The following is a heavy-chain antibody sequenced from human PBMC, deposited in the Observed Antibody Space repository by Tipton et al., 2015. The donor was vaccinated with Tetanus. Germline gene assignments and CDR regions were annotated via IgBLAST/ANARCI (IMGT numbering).Heavy chain of an antibody. CDR3: ARGGLGEVGL. D-gene: IGHD2-15*01. Sequence: TLSLTCTVSGGSISSYYWSWIRQPPGKGLEWIGYIYYSGSTNYNPSLKSRVTISVDTSKNQFSLKLSSVTAADTAVDYCARGGLGEVGLWGQGTLVTVSS. J-gene: IGHJ4*02. V-gene: IGHV4-59*01. CDR2: IYYSGST. CDR1: GGSISSYY.